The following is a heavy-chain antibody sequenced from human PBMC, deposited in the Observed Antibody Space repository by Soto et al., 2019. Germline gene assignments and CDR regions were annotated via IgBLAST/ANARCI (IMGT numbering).Heavy chain of an antibody. CDR1: GFTFSSYG. CDR3: AKDSHSGSYPYPSPLDY. CDR2: ISYDGSNK. Sequence: GGSLRLSCAASGFTFSSYGMHWVRQAPGKGLEWVAVISYDGSNKYYADSVKGRFTISRDNSKNTLYLQMNSLRAEDTAVYYCAKDSHSGSYPYPSPLDYWVQGTLVTVSS. V-gene: IGHV3-30*18. J-gene: IGHJ4*02. D-gene: IGHD1-26*01.